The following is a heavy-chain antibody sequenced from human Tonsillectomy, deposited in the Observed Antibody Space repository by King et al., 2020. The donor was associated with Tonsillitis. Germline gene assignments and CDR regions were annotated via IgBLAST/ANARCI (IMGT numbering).Heavy chain of an antibody. J-gene: IGHJ4*02. Sequence: QLVQSGAEVKKPGASVKVSCKASGYTFTSYDINWVRQATGQGLEWMGWMNPNTDNTDYARKFQGRVTMTRDTSISTAYMEMNSLRSEDTAVYYCARGGGHYDSSGNYYVENYDYCGQGALVTVSS. D-gene: IGHD3-22*01. CDR1: GYTFTSYD. V-gene: IGHV1-8*02. CDR2: MNPNTDNT. CDR3: ARGGGHYDSSGNYYVENYDY.